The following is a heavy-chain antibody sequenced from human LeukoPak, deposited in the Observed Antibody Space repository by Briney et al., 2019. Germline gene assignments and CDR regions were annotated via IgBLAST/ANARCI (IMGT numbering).Heavy chain of an antibody. CDR1: GFTFSSYA. Sequence: GGSLRLSCAASGFTFSSYAMNWVRQAPGKGLEWVSSISSSSSYIYYADSVKGRFTISGDNAKNSLYLQMNSLRAEDTAVYYCARALSQLLFYYYYGMDVWGQGTTVTVSS. V-gene: IGHV3-21*01. D-gene: IGHD2-2*01. J-gene: IGHJ6*02. CDR2: ISSSSSYI. CDR3: ARALSQLLFYYYYGMDV.